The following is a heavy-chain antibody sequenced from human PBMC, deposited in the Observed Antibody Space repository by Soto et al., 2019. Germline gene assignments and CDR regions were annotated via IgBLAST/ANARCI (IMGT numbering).Heavy chain of an antibody. Sequence: QVQLVQSGAEVKKPGSSVKVSCKASGGTFSSYAISWVRQAPGQGLEWMGGIIPISGTANYARKFQGRVTITADESTSTAYMALSSLRSEDTSVYYCARSQGSSTSLAIYYYYYYGMDVWGQGTTVTVSS. J-gene: IGHJ6*02. CDR1: GGTFSSYA. D-gene: IGHD2-2*01. V-gene: IGHV1-69*01. CDR3: ARSQGSSTSLAIYYYYYYGMDV. CDR2: IIPISGTA.